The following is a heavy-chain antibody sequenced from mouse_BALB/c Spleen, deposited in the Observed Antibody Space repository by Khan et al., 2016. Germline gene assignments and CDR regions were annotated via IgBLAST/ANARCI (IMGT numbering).Heavy chain of an antibody. J-gene: IGHJ3*01. Sequence: EVKLVESGGGLVKPGGSLKLSCAASGFTFSDYYMYWVRQTPEKRREWVATISDGGSYTYYPDSVKGRFTISRDNAKNNLYLQMSSLKSEDTAMYYCAREGLRRGFAYWGQGTLVTVSA. CDR1: GFTFSDYY. CDR3: AREGLRRGFAY. V-gene: IGHV5-4*02. D-gene: IGHD2-4*01. CDR2: ISDGGSYT.